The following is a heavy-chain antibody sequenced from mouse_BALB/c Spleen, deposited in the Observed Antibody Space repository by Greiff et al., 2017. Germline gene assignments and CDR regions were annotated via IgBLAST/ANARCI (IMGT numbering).Heavy chain of an antibody. V-gene: IGHV2-6-7*01. CDR3: ARVYGNYGGAMDY. D-gene: IGHD2-1*01. Sequence: VQRVESGPGLVAPSQSLSITCTVSGFSLTGYGVNWVRQPPGKGLEWLGMIWGDGSTDYNSALKSRLSISKDNSKSQVFLKMNSLQTDDTARYYCARVYGNYGGAMDYWGQGTSVTVSA. J-gene: IGHJ4*01. CDR1: GFSLTGYG. CDR2: IWGDGST.